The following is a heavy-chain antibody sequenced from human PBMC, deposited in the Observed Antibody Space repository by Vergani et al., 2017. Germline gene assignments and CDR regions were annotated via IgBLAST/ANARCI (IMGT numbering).Heavy chain of an antibody. CDR2: INPNSGGT. D-gene: IGHD1-20*01. V-gene: IGHV1-2*02. CDR3: ARFLTGTTIYYYYGMDV. CDR1: GYTFTGYY. Sequence: QVQLVQSGAEVKKPGASVKVSCKASGYTFTGYYMHWVRQAPGQGLEWMGWINPNSGGTNYAQKFQGRVTMTRDTSISTAYMELSRLRSDDTAVYYCARFLTGTTIYYYYGMDVWGQGTTVTVSS. J-gene: IGHJ6*02.